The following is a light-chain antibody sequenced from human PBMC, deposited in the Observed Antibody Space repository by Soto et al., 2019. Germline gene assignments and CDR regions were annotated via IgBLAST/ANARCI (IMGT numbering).Light chain of an antibody. CDR2: WAS. CDR3: PQYYSTRLT. CDR1: QSVLYSSNNKNY. V-gene: IGKV4-1*01. Sequence: DIVMTQSPDSLAVSLGERATINCKSSQSVLYSSNNKNYLAWYQQKPGQPPKLLIYWASTRESGVPDRFSGSGSGTDFPLTISSLQAEDVAVYYGPQYYSTRLTFGPGTKVDI. J-gene: IGKJ3*01.